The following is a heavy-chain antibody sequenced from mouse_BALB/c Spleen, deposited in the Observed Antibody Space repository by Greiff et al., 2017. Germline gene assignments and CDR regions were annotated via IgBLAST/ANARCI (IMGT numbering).Heavy chain of an antibody. Sequence: VQRVESGAELMKPGASVKISCKATGYTFSSYWIEWVKQRPGHGLEWIGEILPGSGSTNYNEKFKGKATFTADTSSNTAYMQLSSLTSEDSAVYYCARSRAPYAMDYWGQGTSVTVSS. J-gene: IGHJ4*01. V-gene: IGHV1-9*01. CDR3: ARSRAPYAMDY. D-gene: IGHD3-3*01. CDR2: ILPGSGST. CDR1: GYTFSSYW.